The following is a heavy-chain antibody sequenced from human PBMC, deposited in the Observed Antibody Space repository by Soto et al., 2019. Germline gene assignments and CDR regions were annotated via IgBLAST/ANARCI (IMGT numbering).Heavy chain of an antibody. CDR3: ARWGPGDGYYFWGGYDPGMDV. CDR1: GYTFTSYD. Sequence: QVQLVQSGAEVKKPGASVKVSCKASGYTFTSYDINWVRQATGQGLEWMGWMNPNSGNTGYAQKFQGRVTMTRNTSIRTAYMGLSSLRSGDTSVYYCARWGPGDGYYFWGGYDPGMDVWGQGTTVTVSS. D-gene: IGHD3-3*01. V-gene: IGHV1-8*01. CDR2: MNPNSGNT. J-gene: IGHJ6*02.